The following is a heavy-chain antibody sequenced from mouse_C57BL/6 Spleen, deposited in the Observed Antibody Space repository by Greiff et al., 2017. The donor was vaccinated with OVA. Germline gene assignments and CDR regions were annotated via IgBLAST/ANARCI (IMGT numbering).Heavy chain of an antibody. CDR3: ARETDTSFAY. CDR2: ISNGGGST. CDR1: GFTFSDYY. Sequence: EVMLVESGGGLVQPGGSLKLSCAASGFTFSDYYMYWVRQTPEKRLEWVAYISNGGGSTYYPDTVKGRFTISRDNAKNTLYLQMSRLKSEDTAMYYCARETDTSFAYWGQGTLVTVSA. J-gene: IGHJ3*01. V-gene: IGHV5-12*01. D-gene: IGHD3-3*01.